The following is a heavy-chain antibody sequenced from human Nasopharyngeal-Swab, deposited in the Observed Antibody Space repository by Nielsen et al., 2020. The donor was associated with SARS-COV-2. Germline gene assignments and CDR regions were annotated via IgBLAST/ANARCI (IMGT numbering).Heavy chain of an antibody. J-gene: IGHJ4*02. CDR3: ARRGRIAVAGFFDY. D-gene: IGHD6-19*01. CDR2: INHSGST. Sequence: WIRQPPGKGLEWIGEINHSGSTNYNPSLKSRVTISVDTSKNQFSLKLSSVTAVDTAVYYCARRGRIAVAGFFDYWGQGTLVTVSS. V-gene: IGHV4-34*01.